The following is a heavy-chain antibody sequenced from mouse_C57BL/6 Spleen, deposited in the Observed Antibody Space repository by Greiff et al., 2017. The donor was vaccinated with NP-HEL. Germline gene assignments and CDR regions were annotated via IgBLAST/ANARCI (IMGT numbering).Heavy chain of an antibody. CDR1: GYTFTSYW. V-gene: IGHV1-5*01. D-gene: IGHD1-1*01. Sequence: VQLQQSGTVLARPGASVKMSCKTSGYTFTSYWMHWVKQRPGQGLEWIGAIYPGNSDTSYNQKFKGKAKLTAVTSASTAYMELSSLTNEDSAVYYCTRGAVVAPYYAMDYWGQGTSVTVSS. CDR2: IYPGNSDT. CDR3: TRGAVVAPYYAMDY. J-gene: IGHJ4*01.